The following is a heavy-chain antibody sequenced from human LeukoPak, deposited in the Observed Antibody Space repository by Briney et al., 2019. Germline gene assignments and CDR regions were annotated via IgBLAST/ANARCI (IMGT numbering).Heavy chain of an antibody. CDR2: INHSGST. D-gene: IGHD6-13*01. J-gene: IGHJ6*03. CDR1: GGSFSGYY. Sequence: SETLSLTCAVYGGSFSGYYWSWIRQPPGKWLEWIGEINHSGSTNYNPSLKSRVTISVDTSKNQSSLKLSSVTAADTAVYYCARGRRGSSWRSYYYMDVWGKGTTVTVPS. V-gene: IGHV4-34*01. CDR3: ARGRRGSSWRSYYYMDV.